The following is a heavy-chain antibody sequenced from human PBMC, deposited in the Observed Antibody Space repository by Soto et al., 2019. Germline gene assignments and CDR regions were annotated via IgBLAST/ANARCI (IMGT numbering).Heavy chain of an antibody. V-gene: IGHV2-5*02. CDR2: IYWDGDQ. J-gene: IGHJ4*02. D-gene: IGHD2-15*01. Sequence: QITLKESGPTLVKPTQTLTLTCNVSGVSLSTGGVGVGWIRQPPGKALEWLALIYWDGDQRSSPSLKSRLTITKDTSKNQLVLTMTNMAPEDTATYYCAHMRAAKFDYWGQGTLVTVSS. CDR1: GVSLSTGGVG. CDR3: AHMRAAKFDY.